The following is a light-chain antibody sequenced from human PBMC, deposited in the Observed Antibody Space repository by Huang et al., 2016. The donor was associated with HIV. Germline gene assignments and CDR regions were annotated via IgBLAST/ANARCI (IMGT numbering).Light chain of an antibody. V-gene: IGKV3-15*01. CDR2: GSS. CDR3: HQYNNWLLS. Sequence: EIVMTQSPATLSVSPGERVTLPCRANRSVSTNLAWYQQRPGQAPRLLIYGSSTRAPGIAARFSGSGSGTDFSLTISSLQSEDFALYYCHQYNNWLLSFGGGTRVDI. CDR1: RSVSTN. J-gene: IGKJ4*01.